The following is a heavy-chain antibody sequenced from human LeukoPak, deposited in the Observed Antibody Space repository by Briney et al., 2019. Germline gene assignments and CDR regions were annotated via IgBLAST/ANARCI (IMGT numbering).Heavy chain of an antibody. V-gene: IGHV4-39*01. D-gene: IGHD1-26*01. Sequence: PSETLSLTCTVSGGSISSNSYYWGWIRQPPGKGLEWIGNIYYTGRTYYSPSLKSRVTMSVDTSKNQFSPKLNSVTVADTAVYYCASPASSGNYAYWGQGTLVTVSS. J-gene: IGHJ4*02. CDR3: ASPASSGNYAY. CDR2: IYYTGRT. CDR1: GGSISSNSYY.